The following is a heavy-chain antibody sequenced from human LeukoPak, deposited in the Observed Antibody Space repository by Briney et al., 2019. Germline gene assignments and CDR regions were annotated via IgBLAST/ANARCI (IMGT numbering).Heavy chain of an antibody. CDR3: ARVGSGNFLGAFDI. CDR2: INQDGSEK. V-gene: IGHV3-7*03. J-gene: IGHJ3*02. D-gene: IGHD1-26*01. CDR1: GFTFSRNR. Sequence: GGSLRLSCAASGFTFSRNRMIWVRQAPGKRLEWVANINQDGSEKYYVDSVKGRFTISRDNAKNSLFLQINSLRAEDTSVYYCARVGSGNFLGAFDIWGQGTMVTVSS.